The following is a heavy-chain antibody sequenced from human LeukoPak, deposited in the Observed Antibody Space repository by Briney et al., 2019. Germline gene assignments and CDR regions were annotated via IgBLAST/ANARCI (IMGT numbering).Heavy chain of an antibody. D-gene: IGHD3-22*01. Sequence: PGGSLRLSCAASGFTVSSNYMSWVRQAPGKGLEWVSVIYSNGATYYAESAKGRFTISRDNSKNTLYLQMNSLRAEDTAVYYCAGENNYYDSSGSGYWGQGTLVTVSS. J-gene: IGHJ4*02. CDR3: AGENNYYDSSGSGY. CDR2: IYSNGAT. V-gene: IGHV3-53*01. CDR1: GFTVSSNY.